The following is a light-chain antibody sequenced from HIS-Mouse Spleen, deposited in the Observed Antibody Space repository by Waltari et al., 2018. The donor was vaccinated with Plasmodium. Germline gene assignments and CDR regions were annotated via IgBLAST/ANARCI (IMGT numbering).Light chain of an antibody. CDR2: EVS. J-gene: IGLJ3*02. Sequence: QSALTQPPSASGSPGQSVTISCTGTSSDVGGYNYVSWYQQHPGKAPKLMIYEVSKRPSGGPDRCSGSKSGNTASLTVSGLQAEDEADYYCSSYAGSNWVFGGGTKLTVL. V-gene: IGLV2-8*01. CDR3: SSYAGSNWV. CDR1: SSDVGGYNY.